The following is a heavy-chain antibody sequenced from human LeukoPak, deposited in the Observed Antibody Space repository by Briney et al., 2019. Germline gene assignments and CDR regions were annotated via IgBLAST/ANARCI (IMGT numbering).Heavy chain of an antibody. CDR3: AKLYDSSGYYPYYFDY. D-gene: IGHD3-22*01. J-gene: IGHJ4*02. CDR1: GYTFTSYG. V-gene: IGHV1-18*01. Sequence: ASVKVSCKASGYTFTSYGISWVRQAPGQGLEWVGWISAYNGNTNYAQKLQGRVTITTDTSTSTAYMELRSLRSDDSAVYYCAKLYDSSGYYPYYFDYWGQGTLVTVSS. CDR2: ISAYNGNT.